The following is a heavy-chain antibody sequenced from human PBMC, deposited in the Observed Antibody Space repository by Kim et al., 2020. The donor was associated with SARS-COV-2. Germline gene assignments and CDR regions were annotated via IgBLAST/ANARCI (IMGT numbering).Heavy chain of an antibody. CDR1: GGSFTTYY. CDR2: INHSGST. CDR3: ARGIWKRSPPTSFSHYMDV. V-gene: IGHV4-34*01. J-gene: IGHJ6*04. Sequence: SETLSLTCAVYGGSFTTYYWTWIRQPPGKGLEWIGEINHSGSTNYNPSLKSRVSISVDTSKNQFSLKFTSVTAADTAVYYCARGIWKRSPPTSFSHYMDVWGTGTTVTVSS. D-gene: IGHD3-3*01.